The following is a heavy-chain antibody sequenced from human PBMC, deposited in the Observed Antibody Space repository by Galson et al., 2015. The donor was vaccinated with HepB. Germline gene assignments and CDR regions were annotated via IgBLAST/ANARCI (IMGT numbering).Heavy chain of an antibody. Sequence: SLRLSCAASGFTFSSYAMSWVRQAPGKGLEWVSAISGSGGSTYYADSVKGRFTISRDNSKNTLYLQMNSLRAEDTAVYYCAKARRYCSGGSCWYYFDYWGQGTLVTVSS. D-gene: IGHD2-15*01. CDR1: GFTFSSYA. CDR2: ISGSGGST. CDR3: AKARRYCSGGSCWYYFDY. V-gene: IGHV3-23*01. J-gene: IGHJ4*02.